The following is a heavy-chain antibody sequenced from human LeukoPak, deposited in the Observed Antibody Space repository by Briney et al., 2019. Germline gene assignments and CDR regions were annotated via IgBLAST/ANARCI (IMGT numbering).Heavy chain of an antibody. Sequence: GAPVKVSCKASGYTFTGYYMHWVRQAPGQGLEWMGWINPNSGGTNYAQKFQGRVTMTRDTSISTAYMELSRLRSDDTAVYYCARGRQLVLQNWFDPWGQGTLVTVSS. CDR2: INPNSGGT. D-gene: IGHD6-13*01. CDR3: ARGRQLVLQNWFDP. CDR1: GYTFTGYY. V-gene: IGHV1-2*02. J-gene: IGHJ5*02.